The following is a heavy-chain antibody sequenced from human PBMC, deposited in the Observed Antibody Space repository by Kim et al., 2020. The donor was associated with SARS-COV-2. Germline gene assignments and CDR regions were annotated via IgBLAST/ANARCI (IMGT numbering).Heavy chain of an antibody. CDR2: INHSGST. D-gene: IGHD6-19*01. J-gene: IGHJ5*02. V-gene: IGHV4-34*01. CDR3: ARVGHSSSGWYLRWFDP. Sequence: SETLSLTCAVYGGSFSGYYWSWIRQPPGKGLEWIGEINHSGSTNYNPSLKSRVTISVDTSKNQFSLKLSSVTAADTAVYYCARVGHSSSGWYLRWFDPWGQGTLVTVSS. CDR1: GGSFSGYY.